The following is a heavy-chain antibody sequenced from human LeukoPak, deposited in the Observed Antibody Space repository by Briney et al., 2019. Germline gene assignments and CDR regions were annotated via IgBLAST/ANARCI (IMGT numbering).Heavy chain of an antibody. D-gene: IGHD7-27*01. CDR2: IYPGDSDT. J-gene: IGHJ3*02. Sequence: GESLKISCKGSGYSFTSYWIGWVRQMPGKGLEWMGIIYPGDSDTRYSPSFQGQVTISAGKSISTAYVQWSSLKASDTAMYYCARRKNWGGDMYVFDIWGQGTMVTVSS. V-gene: IGHV5-51*01. CDR1: GYSFTSYW. CDR3: ARRKNWGGDMYVFDI.